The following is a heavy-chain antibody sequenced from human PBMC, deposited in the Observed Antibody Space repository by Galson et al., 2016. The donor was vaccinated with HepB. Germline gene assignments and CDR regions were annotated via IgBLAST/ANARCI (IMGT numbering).Heavy chain of an antibody. CDR1: GYTFTSYY. J-gene: IGHJ6*02. D-gene: IGHD2-2*01. V-gene: IGHV1-46*01. CDR2: INPSGGST. Sequence: SVKVSCKASGYTFTSYYMHWVRQAPGQGLEWMGIINPSGGSTRYAQKFQGRVTMTRDTSTSTVYMELSSLRSEDTAVYYCARDKEVVVPAAKDYYYYNMDVWGQGTTVTVS. CDR3: ARDKEVVVPAAKDYYYYNMDV.